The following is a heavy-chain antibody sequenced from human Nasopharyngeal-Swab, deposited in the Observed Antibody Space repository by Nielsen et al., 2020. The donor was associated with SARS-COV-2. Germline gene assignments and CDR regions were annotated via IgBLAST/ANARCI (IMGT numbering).Heavy chain of an antibody. CDR1: GYTFTSYD. D-gene: IGHD2-2*01. V-gene: IGHV1-8*01. CDR2: MNPNSGNT. Sequence: ASVKVSCEASGYTFTSYDINWVRQATGQGLEWMGWMNPNSGNTGYAQKFQGRVTMTTDTSTSTAYMELRSLRSDDTAVYYCARDSCSSTSCYGDYWGQGTLVTVSS. J-gene: IGHJ4*02. CDR3: ARDSCSSTSCYGDY.